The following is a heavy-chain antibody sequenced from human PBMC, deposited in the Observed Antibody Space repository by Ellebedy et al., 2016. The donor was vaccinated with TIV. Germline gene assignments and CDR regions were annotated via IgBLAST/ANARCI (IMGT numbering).Heavy chain of an antibody. CDR2: IKPDGSDK. J-gene: IGHJ5*02. CDR1: GFSFSTNS. D-gene: IGHD1-26*01. CDR3: ARGQGRA. V-gene: IGHV3-7*01. Sequence: GESLKISCAASGFSFSTNSMNWVRQAPGKGLEWVANIKPDGSDKYYVDSVKGRFTISRDNSKNSLYLQMNSLRAEDTAVYYCARGQGRAWGQGTLVTVSS.